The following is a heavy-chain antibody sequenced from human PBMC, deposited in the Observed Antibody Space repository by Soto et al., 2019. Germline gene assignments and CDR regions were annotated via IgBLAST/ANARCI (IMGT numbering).Heavy chain of an antibody. J-gene: IGHJ6*01. V-gene: IGHV3-33*01. CDR2: IWYDGSNK. CDR1: GWTSRSYD. D-gene: IGHD3-3*01. Sequence: PGGSLTGSWAAAGWTSRSYDMGGVRRTPGKGLERVAVIWYDGSNKYYADSVKGRFTISRDNSKNTLYLQMNTLRAEDTAVYYCARGNNYVFWNGSSTGFYNYGLDDWRQVTSVTVSS. CDR3: ARGNNYVFWNGSSTGFYNYGLDD.